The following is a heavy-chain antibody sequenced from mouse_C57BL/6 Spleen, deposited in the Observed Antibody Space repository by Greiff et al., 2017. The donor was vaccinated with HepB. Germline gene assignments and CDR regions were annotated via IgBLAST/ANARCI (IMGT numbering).Heavy chain of an antibody. Sequence: VQLQQPGAELVKPGASVKLSCKASGYTFTSYWMQWVKQRPGQGLEWIGEIDPSDSYTNYNQKFKGKATLTVDTSSSTAYMQLSSLTSEDSAVYYCARAGYPVRGAMDYWGQGTSVTVSS. J-gene: IGHJ4*01. V-gene: IGHV1-50*01. CDR2: IDPSDSYT. CDR3: ARAGYPVRGAMDY. D-gene: IGHD3-2*02. CDR1: GYTFTSYW.